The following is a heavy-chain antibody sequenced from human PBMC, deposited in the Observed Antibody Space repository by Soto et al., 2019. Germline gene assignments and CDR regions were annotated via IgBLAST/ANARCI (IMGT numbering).Heavy chain of an antibody. V-gene: IGHV3-21*01. CDR2: ITVGSSNI. CDR3: SRSTEVGVRGAY. D-gene: IGHD2-2*01. J-gene: IGHJ4*02. CDR1: GFPFSAYN. Sequence: EVQLVESGGGLVKPGGSLRLSCTGSGFPFSAYNIHWVRQAPGKGLEWVSSITVGSSNIYQPNSMKGRFTISRDDAKNSVYLQIDSLRDEDTALYYCSRSTEVGVRGAYGGQGTLVTVSS.